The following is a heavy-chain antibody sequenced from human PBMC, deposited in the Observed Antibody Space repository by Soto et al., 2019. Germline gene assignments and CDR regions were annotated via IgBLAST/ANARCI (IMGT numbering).Heavy chain of an antibody. J-gene: IGHJ6*02. CDR1: GGIISSSSYY. CDR3: ARRPVGHGMDV. V-gene: IGHV4-39*01. D-gene: IGHD3-10*01. Sequence: QLQLQESGPGLVKPSETLSLTCSVSGGIISSSSYYWGWIRQPPGKGLEWIGSINYSGSTYYNPSLESRVTISLDTSKNQFSLKLSSVTAADTAVYYCARRPVGHGMDVWGHGTTVTVSS. CDR2: INYSGST.